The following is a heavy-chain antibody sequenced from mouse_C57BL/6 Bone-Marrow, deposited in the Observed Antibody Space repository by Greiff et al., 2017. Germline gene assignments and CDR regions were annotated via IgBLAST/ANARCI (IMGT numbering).Heavy chain of an antibody. V-gene: IGHV1-62-2*01. CDR1: GYTFTEYT. J-gene: IGHJ2*01. CDR3: ARQEDRDDIDY. CDR2: FYPGSGSM. D-gene: IGHD3-3*01. Sequence: QVQLQQSGAELVKPGASVKLSCKASGYTFTEYTIHWVKQRSGQGLEWIGWFYPGSGSMKYNEKFKVKATLTADKSSSTVYMELSRLTSEDYAIYLCARQEDRDDIDYWGQGTTLTVSS.